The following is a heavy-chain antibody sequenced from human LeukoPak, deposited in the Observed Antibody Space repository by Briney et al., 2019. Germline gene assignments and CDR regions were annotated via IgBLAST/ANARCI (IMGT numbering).Heavy chain of an antibody. V-gene: IGHV1-18*01. Sequence: ASAKLSCKASGYTFTSYCISWVRQAPGQGLERMVWLSAYNGNTNYAQKIQGRVTMTTDTSTSTAYMTLRSLRSDDTAVYYCARDAYSDSKPTLGYWGQGTLVTVSS. CDR1: GYTFTSYC. J-gene: IGHJ4*02. CDR2: LSAYNGNT. CDR3: ARDAYSDSKPTLGY. D-gene: IGHD4-11*01.